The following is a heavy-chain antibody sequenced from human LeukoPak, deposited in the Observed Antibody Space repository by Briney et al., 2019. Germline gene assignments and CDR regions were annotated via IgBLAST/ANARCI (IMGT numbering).Heavy chain of an antibody. V-gene: IGHV7-4-1*02. Sequence: ASVKVSCKASGYIFTNYAMNWVRQAPGQGLDWMGWINTNTGNPTYAQGFTGRAVFSLDTSVSTAFLQISSLKAEDTAVYYCARGDREAIYDILTGLKGYFDLWGRGTLVTVSS. CDR1: GYIFTNYA. CDR3: ARGDREAIYDILTGLKGYFDL. J-gene: IGHJ2*01. CDR2: INTNTGNP. D-gene: IGHD3-9*01.